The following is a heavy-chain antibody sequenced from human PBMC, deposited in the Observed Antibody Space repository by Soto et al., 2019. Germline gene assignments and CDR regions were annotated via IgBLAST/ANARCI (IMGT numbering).Heavy chain of an antibody. CDR3: ARPGEGYGDFYY. CDR2: IYYSGST. V-gene: IGHV4-39*01. Sequence: PSETLSLTCTVSGGSISSSSYYWGWIRQPPGKGLEWIGSIYYSGSTYYNPSLKSRVTISVDTSKNQFSLKLSSVTAADTAVYYCARPGEGYGDFYYWGQGTLVTVSS. J-gene: IGHJ4*02. CDR1: GGSISSSSYY. D-gene: IGHD4-17*01.